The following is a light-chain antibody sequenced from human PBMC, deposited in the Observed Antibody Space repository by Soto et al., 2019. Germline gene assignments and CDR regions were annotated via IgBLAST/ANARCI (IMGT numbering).Light chain of an antibody. CDR2: DVF. Sequence: EIVLTQSPATLSLSPGERATLSCRASQSVNNYLAWYQQKPGQAPRLVIYDVFNRATGTPARFSGSGSGTDFSLTFISLEPEDFGVSSCQQRSPWPWLTFGGGTRVEIK. CDR3: QQRSPWPWLT. J-gene: IGKJ4*01. V-gene: IGKV3-11*01. CDR1: QSVNNY.